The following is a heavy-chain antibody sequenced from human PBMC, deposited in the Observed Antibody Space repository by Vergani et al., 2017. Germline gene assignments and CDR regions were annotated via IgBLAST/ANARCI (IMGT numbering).Heavy chain of an antibody. CDR3: ARGEGSSSWYVWFDY. D-gene: IGHD6-13*01. J-gene: IGHJ4*02. CDR1: GFTFNSYG. Sequence: QVQLVESGGGVVQPGGSLRLSCAASGFTFNSYGMHWVRQTPGKGLEWVASIRSDESRRYYADSMEGPFTISRDNSKNTLYLQMMSLRPEDTAVYYCARGEGSSSWYVWFDYWGQGTLVTVSS. V-gene: IGHV3-30*02. CDR2: IRSDESRR.